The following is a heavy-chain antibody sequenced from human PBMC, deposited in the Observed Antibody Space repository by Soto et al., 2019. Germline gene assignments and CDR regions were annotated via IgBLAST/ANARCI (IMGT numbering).Heavy chain of an antibody. J-gene: IGHJ6*03. CDR3: AKERYIDYYYMDV. D-gene: IGHD3-9*01. CDR2: IRCSGSNK. Sequence: GGSLRLSCAASGFTFSSYGMHWVRQAPGKGLEWVSAIRCSGSNKYYADSVKGRFTISRDNSKNTLYLQMNSLRAEDTAVYYCAKERYIDYYYMDVWGKGTTVTVSS. CDR1: GFTFSSYG. V-gene: IGHV3-23*01.